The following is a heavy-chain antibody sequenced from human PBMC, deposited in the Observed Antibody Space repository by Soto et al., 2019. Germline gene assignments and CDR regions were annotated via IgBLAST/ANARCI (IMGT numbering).Heavy chain of an antibody. D-gene: IGHD2-2*01. Sequence: GGSLRLSCAASGFTFSSYSMNWVRQAPGKGLEWVSYISSSSSTIYYADSVKGRFTISRDNAKNSLYLQMNSLRDEDTAVYYCARDLRYHGTNNWFDPWGQGTLVTVSS. CDR3: ARDLRYHGTNNWFDP. CDR2: ISSSSSTI. V-gene: IGHV3-48*02. CDR1: GFTFSSYS. J-gene: IGHJ5*02.